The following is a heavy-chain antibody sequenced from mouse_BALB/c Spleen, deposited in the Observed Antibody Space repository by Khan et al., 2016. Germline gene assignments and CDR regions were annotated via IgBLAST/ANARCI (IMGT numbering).Heavy chain of an antibody. J-gene: IGHJ4*01. CDR1: GYTFTNYG. V-gene: IGHV9-1*02. CDR3: ARGDGNYVDY. Sequence: QVQLKQSGPELKKPGETVKISCKASGYTFTNYGMNWVKQAPGKGLKWMGWINTYTGEPTYADDFKGRFAFSLETSASTAYLQINNLKNEDMATYFCARGDGNYVDYWGQGTSVTVSS. CDR2: INTYTGEP. D-gene: IGHD2-1*01.